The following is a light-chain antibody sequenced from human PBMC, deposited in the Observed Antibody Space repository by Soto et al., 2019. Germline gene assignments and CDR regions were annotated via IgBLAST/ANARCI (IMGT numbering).Light chain of an antibody. CDR2: GAS. V-gene: IGKV3-15*01. J-gene: IGKJ1*01. Sequence: EIVMTQSPVTLSVSPGGRVTLSCRASRTISTNLAWYQHKPGQAPRLVIYGASNRATGIPARFSGSGSGTEFSLTISSLQSEDFAVYYCQQYSNRPPWAFGQGTKVDIK. CDR3: QQYSNRPPWA. CDR1: RTISTN.